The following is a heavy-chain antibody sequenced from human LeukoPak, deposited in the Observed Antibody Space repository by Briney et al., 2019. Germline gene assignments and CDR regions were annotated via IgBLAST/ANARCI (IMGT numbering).Heavy chain of an antibody. D-gene: IGHD2-2*02. V-gene: IGHV3-53*01. CDR2: IYSGGST. CDR1: GVTVSSHY. J-gene: IGHJ4*02. CDR3: VIPPNTYYFDY. Sequence: GGSLRLSCAASGVTVSSHYMSWVRQAPGKGLEWVSVIYSGGSTYYADSVKGRFTISRDSSKNTLYLQMNSLRAEDTAVYYCVIPPNTYYFDYWGQGTLVTVSS.